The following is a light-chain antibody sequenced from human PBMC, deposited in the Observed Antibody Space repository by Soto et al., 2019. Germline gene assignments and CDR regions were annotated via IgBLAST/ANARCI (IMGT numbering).Light chain of an antibody. J-gene: IGKJ1*01. CDR3: QKYNNWPPT. CDR2: GAS. Sequence: EIVMTQSPATLSVSPGERATLSCRASQSVSGNLAWYQQKPGQAPRLLIYGASTRATGIPARFSGSGSVTVFTLTISSLQSEDFAVYYCQKYNNWPPTFGQGTKVEIK. V-gene: IGKV3D-15*01. CDR1: QSVSGN.